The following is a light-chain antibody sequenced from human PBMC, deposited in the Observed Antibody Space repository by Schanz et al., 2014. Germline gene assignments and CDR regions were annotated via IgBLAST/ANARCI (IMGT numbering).Light chain of an antibody. CDR3: QQYNNWQRT. CDR1: QSVRSSY. CDR2: GAS. Sequence: EIVLTQSPGTLSLSPGERATLSCRASQSVRSSYLAWYQQKPGQAPRLLIYGASSRATGIPDRFSGSGSGTEYTLTISSLQSEDFAVYYCQQYNNWQRTFGQGTKVEIK. V-gene: IGKV3-20*01. J-gene: IGKJ1*01.